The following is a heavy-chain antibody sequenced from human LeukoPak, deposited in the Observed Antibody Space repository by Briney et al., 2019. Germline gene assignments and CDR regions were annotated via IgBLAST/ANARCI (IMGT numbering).Heavy chain of an antibody. V-gene: IGHV4-59*01. CDR2: IYYSGST. CDR1: GGSFSGYY. J-gene: IGHJ3*02. D-gene: IGHD4-17*01. Sequence: KPSETLSLTCAVYGGSFSGYYWSWIRQPPGKGLEWIGYIYYSGSTNYNPSLKSRVTISVDTSKNQFSLKLSSVTAADTAVYYCACASLMTTWDPPYAFDIWGQGTMVTVSS. CDR3: ACASLMTTWDPPYAFDI.